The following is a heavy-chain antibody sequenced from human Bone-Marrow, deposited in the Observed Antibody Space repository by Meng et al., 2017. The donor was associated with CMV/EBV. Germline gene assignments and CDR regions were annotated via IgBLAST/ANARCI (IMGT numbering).Heavy chain of an antibody. J-gene: IGHJ4*02. V-gene: IGHV3-33*01. CDR3: ARAEDSSGWSQLDY. Sequence: GESLKISCAASGFTFSTYGMHWVRQAPGKGLEWVAVIWYDGSNKYYADSVKGRFTISRDNSKNTLYLQMNSLRAEDTAVYYCARAEDSSGWSQLDYWGQGTLVTVSS. CDR1: GFTFSTYG. D-gene: IGHD6-19*01. CDR2: IWYDGSNK.